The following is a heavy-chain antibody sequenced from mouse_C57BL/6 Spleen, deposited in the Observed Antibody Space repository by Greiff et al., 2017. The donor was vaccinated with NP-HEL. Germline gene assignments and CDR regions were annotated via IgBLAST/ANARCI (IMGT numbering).Heavy chain of an antibody. J-gene: IGHJ3*01. CDR1: GFNIKDYY. Sequence: EVQLQQSGAELVRPGASVKLSCTASGFNIKDYYMHWVKQRPEQGLEWIGRIDPEDGDTEYAPKFQGKTTMTADTSTNTAYLQLSSLTSEDTAVYYCTTWDDYDEDWLAYWGQGTLVTVSA. V-gene: IGHV14-1*01. D-gene: IGHD2-4*01. CDR3: TTWDDYDEDWLAY. CDR2: IDPEDGDT.